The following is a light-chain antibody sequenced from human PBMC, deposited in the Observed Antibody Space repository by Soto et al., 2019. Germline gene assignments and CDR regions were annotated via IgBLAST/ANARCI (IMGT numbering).Light chain of an antibody. CDR1: QTVSSTY. J-gene: IGKJ3*01. Sequence: IVLTQSPGTLSLSPGERATLSCKSSQTVSSTYLAWYQQKPGQAPRLLIYDSAKRATDIPDRFSGSGSGTEFTLTISRLESEDVAVYYCQQYNTWPPFTFGPGTKVELK. V-gene: IGKV3D-20*02. CDR2: DSA. CDR3: QQYNTWPPFT.